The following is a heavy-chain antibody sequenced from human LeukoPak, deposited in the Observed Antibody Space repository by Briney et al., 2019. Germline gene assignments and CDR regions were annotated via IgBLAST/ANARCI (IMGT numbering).Heavy chain of an antibody. CDR3: ARDNNSTRFDP. Sequence: ASVTLSCKASGYTFTSYYMHWVRQAPGQGLEWMGIINPSGGSTSYAQKFQGRVTMTRDTSTSTVYMELSSLRSEDTAVYYCARDNNSTRFDPWGQGTIVSSSS. CDR1: GYTFTSYY. D-gene: IGHD2/OR15-2a*01. V-gene: IGHV1-46*01. CDR2: INPSGGST. J-gene: IGHJ5*02.